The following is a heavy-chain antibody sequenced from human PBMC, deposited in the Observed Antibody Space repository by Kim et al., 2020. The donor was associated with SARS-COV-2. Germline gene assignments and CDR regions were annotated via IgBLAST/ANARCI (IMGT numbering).Heavy chain of an antibody. CDR1: GFTFSGSA. Sequence: GGSLRLSCAASGFTFSGSAMHWVRQASGKGLEWVGRIRSNVYSYATEYAASVKGRFTISRDDSKNTAYLQMNSLKTEDTAVYYCTPTGPTIPPFWRPGTLVTVSS. CDR3: TPTGPTIPPF. D-gene: IGHD1-1*01. J-gene: IGHJ4*02. V-gene: IGHV3-73*01. CDR2: IRSNVYSYAT.